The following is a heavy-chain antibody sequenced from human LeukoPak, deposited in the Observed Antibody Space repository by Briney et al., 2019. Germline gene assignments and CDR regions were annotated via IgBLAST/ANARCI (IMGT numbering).Heavy chain of an antibody. V-gene: IGHV3-23*01. CDR2: ISDSGGST. J-gene: IGHJ4*02. D-gene: IGHD2-2*01. CDR3: ATASRACSSCSCYYGFDN. CDR1: EFTFSSYA. Sequence: GGSLRLSCAASEFTFSSYAMSWGRQAPGKGLEWVSAISDSGGSTYYADSLKGRFTVSRDNSQNTMYLQMNSLGAAVSAVYNCATASRACSSCSCYYGFDNWGQGTLVTVSS.